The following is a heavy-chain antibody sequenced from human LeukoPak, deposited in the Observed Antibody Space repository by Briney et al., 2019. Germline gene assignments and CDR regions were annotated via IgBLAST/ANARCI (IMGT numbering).Heavy chain of an antibody. CDR3: ARKGGWGYFDY. V-gene: IGHV1-46*01. J-gene: IGHJ4*02. D-gene: IGHD7-27*01. Sequence: EASVKVSCKASGYTFTSYYIHWVRQAPGQGLEWMGIINPSGSSTSYAQEFQDRVTMTRDTSTSTVYMELSSLRSEDTAVYYCARKGGWGYFDYWGQGTLVTVSS. CDR2: INPSGSST. CDR1: GYTFTSYY.